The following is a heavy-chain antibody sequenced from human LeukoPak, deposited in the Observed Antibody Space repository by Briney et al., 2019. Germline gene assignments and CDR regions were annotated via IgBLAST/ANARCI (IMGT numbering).Heavy chain of an antibody. CDR3: ARESYSSSWALDY. CDR1: GGSISSYY. Sequence: TSSETLSLTCTVSGGSISSYYWSWIRQPPGKGLEWIGYIYYSGSTNYNPSPKSRVTISVDTSKNQFSLKLSSVTAADTAVYYCARESYSSSWALDYWGQGTLVTVSS. D-gene: IGHD6-13*01. V-gene: IGHV4-59*01. J-gene: IGHJ4*02. CDR2: IYYSGST.